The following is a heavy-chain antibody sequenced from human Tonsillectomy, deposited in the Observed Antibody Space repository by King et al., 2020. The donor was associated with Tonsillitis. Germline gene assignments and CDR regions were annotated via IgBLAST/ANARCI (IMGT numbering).Heavy chain of an antibody. CDR1: AFTFSTYW. D-gene: IGHD3-22*01. CDR3: ARGYYYSGGYVGGGSDYYYGLDV. Sequence: VQLVESGGGLVQPGGSLRLSCAASAFTFSTYWMHWVRQAPGKGLVWVSRINNDGSSTIYADSVKGRFTISRDNAKNALYLQINSLRAEDTAVYYCARGYYYSGGYVGGGSDYYYGLDVWGPGTTVTVSS. V-gene: IGHV3-74*01. CDR2: INNDGSST. J-gene: IGHJ6*02.